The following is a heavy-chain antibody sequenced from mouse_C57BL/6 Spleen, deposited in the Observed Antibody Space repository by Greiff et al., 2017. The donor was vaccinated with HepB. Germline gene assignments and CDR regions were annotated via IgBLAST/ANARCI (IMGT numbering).Heavy chain of an antibody. D-gene: IGHD2-5*01. J-gene: IGHJ4*01. CDR3: AREEYSNPYAMDY. V-gene: IGHV1-54*01. Sequence: VKVVESGAELVRPGTSVKVSCKASGYAFTNYLIEWVMQRPGQGLEWIGVINPGSGGTNYNEKFKGKATLTADKSSSTAYMQLSSLTSEDSAVYFCAREEYSNPYAMDYWGQGTSVTVSS. CDR1: GYAFTNYL. CDR2: INPGSGGT.